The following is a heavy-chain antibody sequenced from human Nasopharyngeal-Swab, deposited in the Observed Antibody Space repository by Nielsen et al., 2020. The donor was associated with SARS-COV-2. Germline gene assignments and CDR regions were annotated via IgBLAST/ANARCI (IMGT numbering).Heavy chain of an antibody. CDR3: TGFGEL. Sequence: GGSLRLSCAASGFPFSNAWMSWGRQAPGEGLEWVGRVKSKTDGGTTHYAAPVKGRFTISRDDSKNTLYLQMNSLKTEDTALYYCTGFGELWGQGALVTVSS. CDR2: VKSKTDGGTT. J-gene: IGHJ4*02. CDR1: GFPFSNAW. V-gene: IGHV3-15*01. D-gene: IGHD3-10*01.